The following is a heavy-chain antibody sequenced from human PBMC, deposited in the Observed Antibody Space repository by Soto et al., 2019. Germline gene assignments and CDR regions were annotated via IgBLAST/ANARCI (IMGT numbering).Heavy chain of an antibody. CDR1: GFTFSNAW. D-gene: IGHD3-10*01. CDR3: TTXYSXYGSGSYYQTTDY. J-gene: IGHJ4*02. V-gene: IGHV3-15*07. Sequence: GGSLRLSCAASGFTFSNAWMNWVRQAPGKGLEWVGRIKSKTDGGTTDYAAPVKGRFTISXXXXXXXXXXXXXSLKTXXTXXXYCTTXYSXYGSGSYYQTTDYWGQGTLVTVSS. CDR2: IKSKTDGGTT.